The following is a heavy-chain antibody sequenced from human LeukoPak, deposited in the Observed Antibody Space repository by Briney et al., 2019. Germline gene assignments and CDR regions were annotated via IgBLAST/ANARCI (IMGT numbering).Heavy chain of an antibody. D-gene: IGHD1-26*01. CDR3: ARRGSYYGDSTDY. V-gene: IGHV3-64*01. J-gene: IGHJ4*02. Sequence: GGSLRLSCAASGFTFSSYAMHLVRQAPGKGLQYVSAISSNGGSTYYANSLKGRFTISRDNSKNTLYLQMGSLRAEDMAVYYCARRGSYYGDSTDYWGQGTLVTVSS. CDR2: ISSNGGST. CDR1: GFTFSSYA.